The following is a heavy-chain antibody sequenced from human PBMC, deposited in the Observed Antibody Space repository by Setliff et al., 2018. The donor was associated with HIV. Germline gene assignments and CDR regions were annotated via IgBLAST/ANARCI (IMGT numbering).Heavy chain of an antibody. CDR2: IYHSGST. V-gene: IGHV4-38-2*02. J-gene: IGHJ1*01. CDR1: GYSISSGYY. CDR3: AREDAGAVATPSCFQH. Sequence: PSETLSLTCAVSGYSISSGYYWGWIRQPPGKGLEWIGSIYHSGSTYYNPSLKSRVTISVDTSKNQFSLKLSSVTAADTAVYYCAREDAGAVATPSCFQHRGQGTLVTVSS. D-gene: IGHD6-19*01.